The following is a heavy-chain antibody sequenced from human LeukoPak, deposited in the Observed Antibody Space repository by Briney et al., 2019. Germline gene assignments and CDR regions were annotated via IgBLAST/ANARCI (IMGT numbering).Heavy chain of an antibody. CDR3: ARDRLGSIPTD. J-gene: IGHJ4*02. V-gene: IGHV4-61*08. Sequence: PSQTLSLTCTVSGGSITSGDYYWSWLRQPPGKGLEWIGYIYYTGSTNYNPTLKSRVTISVDTSKNQFSLRLNSVTAADTAVYYCARDRLGSIPTDWGQGTLVTVSS. CDR2: IYYTGST. D-gene: IGHD3-3*02. CDR1: GGSITSGDYY.